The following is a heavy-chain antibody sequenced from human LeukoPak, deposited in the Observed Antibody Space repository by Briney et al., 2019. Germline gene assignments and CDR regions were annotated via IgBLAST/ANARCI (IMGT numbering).Heavy chain of an antibody. Sequence: SETLSLTCTVYGVAFSGYYWSWIRQPPGKGLEWIGEINHSGNTNYNPSLKSRVTISVDTSKNQFSLKLSSVTAADTAVYYCARGPPHLVMVTPIGFFDYWGQGALVTVSS. D-gene: IGHD2-21*02. J-gene: IGHJ4*02. CDR1: GVAFSGYY. V-gene: IGHV4-34*01. CDR2: INHSGNT. CDR3: ARGPPHLVMVTPIGFFDY.